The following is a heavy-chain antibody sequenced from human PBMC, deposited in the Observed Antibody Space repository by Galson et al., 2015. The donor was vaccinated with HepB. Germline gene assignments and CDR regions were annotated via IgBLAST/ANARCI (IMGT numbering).Heavy chain of an antibody. D-gene: IGHD5-12*01. J-gene: IGHJ4*02. CDR3: ARLELTKAASGFFDY. Sequence: QSGAEVKKPGESLKISCKGSGYSFTSYWIGWVRQMPGKGLEWMGIIYPGDSDTRYSPSFQGQVTISADKSISTAYLQWSSLKASDTAMYYCARLELTKAASGFFDYWGQGTLVTVSS. V-gene: IGHV5-51*03. CDR1: GYSFTSYW. CDR2: IYPGDSDT.